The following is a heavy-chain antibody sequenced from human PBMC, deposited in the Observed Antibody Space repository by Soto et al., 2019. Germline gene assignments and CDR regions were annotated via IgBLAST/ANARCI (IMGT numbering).Heavy chain of an antibody. J-gene: IGHJ4*02. CDR3: ARTDGYEIEY. Sequence: PGECLKISCKGSGYSFVSYWIAWVRQRPGKGLEWMGIIYPGDSDSTYSPSFQGQVTLSVDKSINTVFLQWSSLEASDTAMYYCARTDGYEIEYWGQGTQVTVSS. V-gene: IGHV5-51*01. CDR2: IYPGDSDS. CDR1: GYSFVSYW. D-gene: IGHD5-12*01.